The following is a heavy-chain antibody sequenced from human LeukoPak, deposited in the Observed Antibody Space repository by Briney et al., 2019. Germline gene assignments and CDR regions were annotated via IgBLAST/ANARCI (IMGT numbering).Heavy chain of an antibody. V-gene: IGHV1-2*02. Sequence: ASVKISCKASGYNFTGYYMHWVRQAPGQGREWMGWINPNSGGTKYAQKFQGRVTMTRDTSISTAYMELSRLRSDDTAVYYCARGGVAGTIDYWGQGTLVTVSS. D-gene: IGHD6-19*01. CDR3: ARGGVAGTIDY. J-gene: IGHJ4*02. CDR1: GYNFTGYY. CDR2: INPNSGGT.